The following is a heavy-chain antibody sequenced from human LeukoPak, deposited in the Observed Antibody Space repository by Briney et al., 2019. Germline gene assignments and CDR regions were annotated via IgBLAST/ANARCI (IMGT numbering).Heavy chain of an antibody. V-gene: IGHV3-7*01. CDR2: IKPDGSDK. CDR3: ARGRSTDV. CDR1: GFTFITYW. J-gene: IGHJ6*02. D-gene: IGHD5/OR15-5a*01. Sequence: GGSLRLSCAASGFTFITYWMTWVRQAPGKGLEWVAKIKPDGSDKYYVDSVKGRFTISRDNAKNSLYLQMNSLRADDTAVYYCARGRSTDVWGQGTTVTVSS.